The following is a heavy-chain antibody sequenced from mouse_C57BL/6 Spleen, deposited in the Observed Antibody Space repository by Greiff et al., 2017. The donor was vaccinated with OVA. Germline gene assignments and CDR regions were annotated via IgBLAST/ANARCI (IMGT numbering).Heavy chain of an antibody. Sequence: QVQLQQPGAELVKPGASVKMSCTASGYTFTSYWITWVKQRPGQGLEWIGDIYPGSGSTNYNEKFKSKATLTVDTSSSTAYMQHSSLTSEDSAVYYCARRNYDAMDYWGQGTSVTGSS. D-gene: IGHD2-1*01. CDR2: IYPGSGST. J-gene: IGHJ4*01. CDR1: GYTFTSYW. CDR3: ARRNYDAMDY. V-gene: IGHV1-55*01.